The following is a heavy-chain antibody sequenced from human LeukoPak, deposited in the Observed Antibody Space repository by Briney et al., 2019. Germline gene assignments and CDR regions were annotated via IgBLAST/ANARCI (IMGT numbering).Heavy chain of an antibody. V-gene: IGHV3-21*04. D-gene: IGHD3-9*01. CDR2: ISNISTYI. CDR1: GFTFSGYT. J-gene: IGHJ4*02. CDR3: ARVRVTGYSNFAY. Sequence: PGGSLRLSCAASGFTFSGYTMTWVRQAPGKGLEWVSSISNISTYIYYADSVKGRFTISRDNSKNTVYLQMSSLRAEDTAVYYCARVRVTGYSNFAYWGQGTLVTVSS.